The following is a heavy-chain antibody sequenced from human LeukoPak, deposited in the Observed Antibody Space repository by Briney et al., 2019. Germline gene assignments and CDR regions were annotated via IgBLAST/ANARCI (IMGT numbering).Heavy chain of an antibody. V-gene: IGHV3-30*18. CDR2: ISYDGSNK. J-gene: IGHJ4*02. Sequence: GRSLRLSCAASGFTFNNYGMHCVRQAPGKGLEWVAVISYDGSNKYYTDSVKGRFTISRDNSKSTLYLEMNSLRAEDTAVYYCAKDRDGDEYYFDYWGQGTLVTVSS. D-gene: IGHD5-24*01. CDR3: AKDRDGDEYYFDY. CDR1: GFTFNNYG.